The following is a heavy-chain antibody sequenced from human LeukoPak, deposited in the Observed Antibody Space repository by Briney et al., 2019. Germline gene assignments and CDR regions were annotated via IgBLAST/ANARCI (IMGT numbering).Heavy chain of an antibody. CDR3: ARDGYCSSTSCYVYYYYGMDV. CDR1: GYAFTSYG. J-gene: IGHJ6*04. D-gene: IGHD2-2*03. Sequence: ASVKVSCKASGYAFTSYGISWVRQAPGQGLGWMGWISAYDGNTNYAQKLQGRVTMTTDTSTNTAYMELRSLRSDDTAVYYCARDGYCSSTSCYVYYYYGMDVWGKGTTVTVSS. CDR2: ISAYDGNT. V-gene: IGHV1-18*04.